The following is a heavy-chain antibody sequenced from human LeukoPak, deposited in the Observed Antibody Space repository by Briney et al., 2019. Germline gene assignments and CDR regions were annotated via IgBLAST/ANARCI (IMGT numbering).Heavy chain of an antibody. Sequence: SQTLSLTCTVSGGSISSDAYYWSWIRQPPGKGLEWIGYIYYSGSTYYNPSLKSRVTILVDTSKNQFSLKLSSVTAADTAVYYCARLGDYDSGSGGYWGQGTLVTVSS. D-gene: IGHD3-10*01. V-gene: IGHV4-30-4*01. J-gene: IGHJ4*02. CDR3: ARLGDYDSGSGGY. CDR2: IYYSGST. CDR1: GGSISSDAYY.